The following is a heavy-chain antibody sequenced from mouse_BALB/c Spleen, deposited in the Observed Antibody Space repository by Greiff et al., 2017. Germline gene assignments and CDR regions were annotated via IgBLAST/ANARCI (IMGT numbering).Heavy chain of an antibody. V-gene: IGHV5-12-2*01. Sequence: EVKVVESGGGLVQPGGSLKLSCAASGFTFSSYTMSWVRQTPEKRLEWVAYISNGGGSTYYPDTVKGRFTISRDNAKNTLYLQMSSLKSEDTAMYYCARHGPYYYGSSLYAMDYWGQGTSVTVSS. CDR3: ARHGPYYYGSSLYAMDY. CDR1: GFTFSSYT. D-gene: IGHD1-1*01. CDR2: ISNGGGST. J-gene: IGHJ4*01.